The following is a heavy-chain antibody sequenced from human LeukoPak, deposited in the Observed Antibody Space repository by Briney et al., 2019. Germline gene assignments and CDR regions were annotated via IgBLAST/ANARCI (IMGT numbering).Heavy chain of an antibody. Sequence: ASVKVSCKVSGYTLTELSMHWVRQAPGKGLEWMGGFDPEDGETTYAQKFQGRVTMTRDTSTSTVYMELSSLRFEDTAVYYCARDYVDDIPMIKDYWGQGTLVTVSS. D-gene: IGHD2-8*01. CDR3: ARDYVDDIPMIKDY. CDR2: FDPEDGET. J-gene: IGHJ4*02. CDR1: GYTLTELS. V-gene: IGHV1-24*01.